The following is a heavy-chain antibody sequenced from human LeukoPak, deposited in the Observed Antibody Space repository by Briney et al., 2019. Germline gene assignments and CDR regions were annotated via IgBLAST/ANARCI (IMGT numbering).Heavy chain of an antibody. Sequence: GGSLRLFCAASGFTFSGSVMHWVRQAAGKGLEWVGRIRSKRNNYATAYAASVKGRFTISRDDSKNIVYLHMDSLKTEDTALYYCSRLEDTSPIEVALDIWGQGTVVTVSS. D-gene: IGHD2-2*01. V-gene: IGHV3-73*01. CDR1: GFTFSGSV. CDR3: SRLEDTSPIEVALDI. J-gene: IGHJ3*02. CDR2: IRSKRNNYAT.